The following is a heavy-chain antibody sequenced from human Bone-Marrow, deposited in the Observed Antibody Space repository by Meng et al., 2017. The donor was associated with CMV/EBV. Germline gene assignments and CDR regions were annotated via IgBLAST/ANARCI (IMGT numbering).Heavy chain of an antibody. J-gene: IGHJ4*02. D-gene: IGHD3-10*01. CDR1: GFTFTNAW. V-gene: IGHV3-53*01. CDR2: IYSGGST. Sequence: GESLKISCAASGFTFTNAWMTWVRQGPGKGLEWVSVIYSGGSTYYADSVKGRFTISRDNSKNTMYLQMNSLRAEDTAVYYCARENTGSYYFDYWGQGTLVTVSS. CDR3: ARENTGSYYFDY.